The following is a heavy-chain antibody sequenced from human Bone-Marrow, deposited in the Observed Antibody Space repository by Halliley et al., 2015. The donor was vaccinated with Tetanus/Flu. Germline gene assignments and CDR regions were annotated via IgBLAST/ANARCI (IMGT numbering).Heavy chain of an antibody. D-gene: IGHD3-10*01. Sequence: GCGGPPFHPASVKGRFTISRENSKNTLYLQMNSLRAEDPAVYYCAKGAYYGSGTFFYYGMDVWGQGTTVTVSS. V-gene: IGHV3-23*01. CDR3: AKGAYYGSGTFFYYGMDV. CDR2: GCGGPP. J-gene: IGHJ6*02.